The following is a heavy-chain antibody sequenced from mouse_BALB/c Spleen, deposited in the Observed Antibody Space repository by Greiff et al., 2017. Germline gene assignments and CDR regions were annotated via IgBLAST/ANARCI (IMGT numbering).Heavy chain of an antibody. CDR3: ARGYGEAY. CDR1: GYTFTSYW. D-gene: IGHD1-2*01. Sequence: VQLQQSGAELVKPGASVKLSCKASGYTFTSYWMNWVKQRPGRGLEWIGRIDPSDSDTHYNQKFKDKATLTVDKSSSTAYIQLSSLTSEDSAVYYCARGYGEAYWGQGTLVTVSA. J-gene: IGHJ3*01. CDR2: IDPSDSDT. V-gene: IGHV1-69*02.